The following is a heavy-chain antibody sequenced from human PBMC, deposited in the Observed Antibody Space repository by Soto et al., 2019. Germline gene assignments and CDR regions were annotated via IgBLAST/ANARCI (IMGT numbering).Heavy chain of an antibody. D-gene: IGHD4-4*01. CDR1: GVSISSSQW. V-gene: IGHV4-4*02. Sequence: SQTLSLTCAVAGVSISSSQWWSWVRQSPGKGLEWICGIYHSGSTNYNPSLYSRVTVSLDKRKNRFSLKLTSVTAADTAVYYCAPREGLHDPFDIWREGTTVTV. CDR3: APREGLHDPFDI. J-gene: IGHJ3*02. CDR2: IYHSGST.